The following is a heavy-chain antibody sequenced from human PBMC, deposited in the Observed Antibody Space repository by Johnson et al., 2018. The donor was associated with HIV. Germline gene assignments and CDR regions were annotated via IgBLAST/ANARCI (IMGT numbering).Heavy chain of an antibody. J-gene: IGHJ3*02. V-gene: IGHV3-20*04. CDR3: ARASNYYDSFGYYRRGGGSDI. CDR2: IYWTGGRT. D-gene: IGHD3-22*01. Sequence: VQLVESGGGVVRPGGSLRLSCAASGFSFDDYDMSWVRQAPGEGLEWVSGIYWTGGRTSYADSVKRRFTISRDNAKNSLYLQMNNVRAEDTALYFCARASNYYDSFGYYRRGGGSDIWGQGTMVTVSS. CDR1: GFSFDDYD.